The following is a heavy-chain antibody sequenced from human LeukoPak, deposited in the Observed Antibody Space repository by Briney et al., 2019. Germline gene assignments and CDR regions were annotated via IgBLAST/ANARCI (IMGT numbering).Heavy chain of an antibody. D-gene: IGHD1-14*01. CDR1: GYTFSSFG. CDR2: IAVYNGNT. J-gene: IGHJ4*02. V-gene: IGHV1-18*01. Sequence: ASVKVSCKASGYTFSSFGISWVRQAPGQGLEWMGWIAVYNGNTNYAQKFQGRLTMTTDTSTSTAYMELRSLRSDDTALYYCARDQLVLPRGISGYWGQGTLVTVSS. CDR3: ARDQLVLPRGISGY.